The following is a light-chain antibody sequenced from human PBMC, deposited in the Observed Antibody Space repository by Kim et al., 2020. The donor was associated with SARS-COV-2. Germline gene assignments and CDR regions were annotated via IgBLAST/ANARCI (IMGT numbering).Light chain of an antibody. V-gene: IGKV1-33*01. J-gene: IGKJ2*01. CDR2: GVS. CDR1: QGISHY. Sequence: FVSVGDTVTIPGQASQGISHYLHWDPQKPGTAPKLLIYGVSHLVTGFPSKFSGRGSGADFTFTISSLQPEDTATYYCQQYDHLPYTFGQGTKLEI. CDR3: QQYDHLPYT.